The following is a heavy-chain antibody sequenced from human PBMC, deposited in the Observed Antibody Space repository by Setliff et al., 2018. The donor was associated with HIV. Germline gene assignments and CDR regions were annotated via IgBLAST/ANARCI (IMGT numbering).Heavy chain of an antibody. J-gene: IGHJ5*02. V-gene: IGHV1-18*01. CDR1: VSTFSNYG. CDR2: ISTYNGNT. D-gene: IGHD5-12*01. CDR3: ARGFHGNSGYPPHWFDP. Sequence: GASVKVSCKASVSTFSNYGITWVRQAPGQGLEWMGWISTYNGNTNYEQKLQGRVTMTTDTSTSTAYMELRSLRSDDTAVYYCARGFHGNSGYPPHWFDPWGQGTLVTVSS.